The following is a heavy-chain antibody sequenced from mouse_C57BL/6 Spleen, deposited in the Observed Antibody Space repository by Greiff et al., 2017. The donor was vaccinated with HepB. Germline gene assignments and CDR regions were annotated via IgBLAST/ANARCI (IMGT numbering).Heavy chain of an antibody. CDR3: ARSVYLDAMDY. CDR1: GYSITSGYY. Sequence: EVQLQQSGPGLVKPSQSLSLTCSVTGYSITSGYYWNWIRQFPGNKLEWMGYISYDGSNNYNPSLKNRISITRDTSKNQFFLKLNSVTTEDTATYYCARSVYLDAMDYWGQGTSVTVSS. D-gene: IGHD2-1*01. J-gene: IGHJ4*01. CDR2: ISYDGSN. V-gene: IGHV3-6*01.